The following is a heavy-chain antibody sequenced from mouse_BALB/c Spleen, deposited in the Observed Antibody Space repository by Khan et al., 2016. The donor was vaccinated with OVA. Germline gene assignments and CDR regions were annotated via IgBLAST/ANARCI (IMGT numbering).Heavy chain of an antibody. V-gene: IGHV1S136*01. CDR3: AISTYDGNSYAMDY. D-gene: IGHD2-10*01. J-gene: IGHJ4*01. CDR2: INPYNDGT. CDR1: GYIFTSYV. Sequence: EVQLQESGPELVKPGASVKMSCKASGYIFTSYVMHWVKQKPGQGLEWIGYINPYNDGTKYNEKFKGKATLTSDKSSSTAYMELSSLTSEDSAVYCGAISTYDGNSYAMDYWGQGTSVTVSA.